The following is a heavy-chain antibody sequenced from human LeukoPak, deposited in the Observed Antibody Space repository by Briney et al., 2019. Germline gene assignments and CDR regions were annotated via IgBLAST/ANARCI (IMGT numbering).Heavy chain of an antibody. J-gene: IGHJ6*03. V-gene: IGHV1-69*13. CDR3: ASAYSSGWKYYYYYYMDV. D-gene: IGHD6-19*01. CDR1: RGTFTGDA. CDR2: IIPIFGTA. Sequence: SLKVSCKPSRGTFTGDAISWVREAPEQGVGWMGGIIPIFGTANYAQKFRGRVTITSHEPTSTAYMRLTLLRSEDTAVYYCASAYSSGWKYYYYYYMDVWGKGTTVTISS.